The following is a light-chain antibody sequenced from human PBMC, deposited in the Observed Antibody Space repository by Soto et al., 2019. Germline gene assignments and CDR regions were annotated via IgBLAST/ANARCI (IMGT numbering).Light chain of an antibody. CDR3: HQYNYWPRS. CDR2: GVS. CDR1: QSAGRN. J-gene: IGKJ1*01. Sequence: EIVLTQSPATLSVSLGERVTRSCRAGQSAGRNFAWYLQKPGQAPRLLIYGVSTRATGVPDRFSGSGSGTDFTLTISSLHSEDSALYYCHQYNYWPRSFGQGTKVHIK. V-gene: IGKV3-15*01.